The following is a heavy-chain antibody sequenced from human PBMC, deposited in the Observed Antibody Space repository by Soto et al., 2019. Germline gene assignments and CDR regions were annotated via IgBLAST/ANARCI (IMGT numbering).Heavy chain of an antibody. J-gene: IGHJ4*02. CDR1: GFSLNTRGVG. CDR2: IHWDDEK. Sequence: QITLKESGPTLVIPTQPLTLTCTFSGFSLNTRGVGVGWIRQPPGKALEWVALIHWDDEKRYSPSLRNTLTITKDTSKNQVVLIMTNMDPVDTATYYCAYRPFDLGSGWNFDFWGQGILVTVSS. V-gene: IGHV2-5*02. CDR3: AYRPFDLGSGWNFDF. D-gene: IGHD6-19*01.